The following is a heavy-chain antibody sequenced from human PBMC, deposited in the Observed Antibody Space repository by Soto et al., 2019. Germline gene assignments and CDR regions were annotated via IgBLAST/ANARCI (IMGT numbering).Heavy chain of an antibody. CDR2: IVPMFAAP. J-gene: IGHJ6*02. V-gene: IGHV1-69*12. Sequence: QVLLVQSGAEVKKPGSSVRVSCKTSGGTFSSFAISWVRLAPGQGLEWMGVIVPMFAAPTYAQKFQGRVSMTADESTRTAYRELSRLRSDDTAVYYCARDRVMRGNAYYYGMDVWGQGTTVTVSS. D-gene: IGHD2-21*01. CDR1: GGTFSSFA. CDR3: ARDRVMRGNAYYYGMDV.